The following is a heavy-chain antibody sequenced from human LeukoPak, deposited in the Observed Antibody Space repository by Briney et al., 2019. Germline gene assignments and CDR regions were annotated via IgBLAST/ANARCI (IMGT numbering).Heavy chain of an antibody. J-gene: IGHJ3*02. CDR3: ARVKVLRYFDWRTSYAFDI. CDR1: GYSISSGYY. Sequence: PSETLSLTCTVSGYSISSGYYWGWIRQPPGKGLEWIGSIYHSGSTYYNPSLKSRVTISVDTSKNQFSLKLSSVTAADTAVYYCARVKVLRYFDWRTSYAFDIWGQGTMVTVSS. D-gene: IGHD3-9*01. CDR2: IYHSGST. V-gene: IGHV4-38-2*02.